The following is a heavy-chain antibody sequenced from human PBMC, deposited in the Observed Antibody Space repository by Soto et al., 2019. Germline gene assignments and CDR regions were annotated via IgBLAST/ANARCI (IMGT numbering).Heavy chain of an antibody. J-gene: IGHJ6*03. CDR1: GFTFSSYG. CDR2: IWYDGSNK. V-gene: IGHV3-33*01. D-gene: IGHD5-12*01. Sequence: GSLSLSCAASGFTFSSYGMHWVRQAPGKGLEWVAVIWYDGSNKYYADSVKGRFTISRDNSKNTLYLQMNSLRAEDTAVYYCARLRGYSGYDLPYYYYYMDVWGKGTTVTVSS. CDR3: ARLRGYSGYDLPYYYYYMDV.